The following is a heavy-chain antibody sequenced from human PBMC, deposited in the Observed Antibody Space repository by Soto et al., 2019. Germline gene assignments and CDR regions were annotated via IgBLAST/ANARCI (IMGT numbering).Heavy chain of an antibody. V-gene: IGHV3-74*03. J-gene: IGHJ4*02. CDR2: IKTDGRTT. CDR1: GVSFINYY. D-gene: IGHD1-26*01. Sequence: EGQLVESGGGLVQPGGSLRLSCAASGVSFINYYMHWIRQAPGKGLVWVSLIKTDGRTTAYADSVKGRFTISRDNAKNTVYVQMNTLRFEDTAVYYCATGGGTYYDYWGQGTLVTVSS. CDR3: ATGGGTYYDY.